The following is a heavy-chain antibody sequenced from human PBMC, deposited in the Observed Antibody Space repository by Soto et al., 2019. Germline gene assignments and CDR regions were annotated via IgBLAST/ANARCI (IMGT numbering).Heavy chain of an antibody. CDR1: GFTFSSYA. CDR2: ISGSGGST. Sequence: EVQLLESGGGLVQPGGSLRLSCAASGFTFSSYAMSWVRQAPGTGLGRVSAISGSGGSTYYADSVKGRFTISLDKSKNAVYPPMNSLGDEDTAVYYCAKETRSGRLGVFDYWGQGTLVTVSS. J-gene: IGHJ4*02. CDR3: AKETRSGRLGVFDY. D-gene: IGHD3-16*01. V-gene: IGHV3-23*01.